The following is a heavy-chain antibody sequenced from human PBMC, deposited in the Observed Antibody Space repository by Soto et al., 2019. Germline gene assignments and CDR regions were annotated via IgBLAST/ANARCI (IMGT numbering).Heavy chain of an antibody. CDR1: GFTFGDYA. D-gene: IGHD2-21*02. CDR3: TRDSGCGGDCYENYFDY. Sequence: GGSLRLSCTTSGFTFGDYAMSWFRQAPGKGLEWIGYIKSNTDGGTTEYAPSVKGRFTISRDDSRNMLYLQMNSLEIEDTGVYYCTRDSGCGGDCYENYFDYWGQGT. V-gene: IGHV3-49*03. J-gene: IGHJ4*02. CDR2: IKSNTDGGTT.